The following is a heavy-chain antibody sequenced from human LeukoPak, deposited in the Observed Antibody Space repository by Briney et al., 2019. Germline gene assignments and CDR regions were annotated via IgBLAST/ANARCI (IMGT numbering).Heavy chain of an antibody. CDR3: ARHLGIAAAGTRQGGVRWFDP. V-gene: IGHV4-59*08. CDR1: GGSISSYY. Sequence: SETLSLTCTVSGGSISSYYWSWIRQPPGKGLEWIGYIYYSGSTNYNPSLKSRVTISVDTSKNQFSLKLSSVTAADTAVYYCARHLGIAAAGTRQGGVRWFDPWGQGTLVIVSS. J-gene: IGHJ5*02. D-gene: IGHD6-13*01. CDR2: IYYSGST.